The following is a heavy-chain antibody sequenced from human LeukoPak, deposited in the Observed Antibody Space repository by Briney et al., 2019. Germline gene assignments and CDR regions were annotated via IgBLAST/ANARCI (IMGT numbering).Heavy chain of an antibody. J-gene: IGHJ4*02. D-gene: IGHD6-13*01. V-gene: IGHV3-21*01. Sequence: GGSLRLSCAASGFTFSSYSMNWVRQAPGKGLEWVSSISSSSSYIYYADSVKGRFTISRDNAKNSLYLQMNSLRVEDTAVYYCARELVEIAAAASDYWGQGTLVTVSS. CDR1: GFTFSSYS. CDR3: ARELVEIAAAASDY. CDR2: ISSSSSYI.